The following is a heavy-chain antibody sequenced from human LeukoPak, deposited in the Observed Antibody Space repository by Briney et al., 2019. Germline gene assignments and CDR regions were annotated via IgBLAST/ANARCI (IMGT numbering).Heavy chain of an antibody. V-gene: IGHV4-34*01. Sequence: SETLSLTCAVYGGSFGGYYWSWIRQPPGKGLEWIGEINHSGSANYNPSLKSRVAISVDTSKNQFSLKLSSVTAADTAVYYCARGDPGYCSGGSCYPAWGQGTLVTVSS. CDR3: ARGDPGYCSGGSCYPA. J-gene: IGHJ5*02. CDR1: GGSFGGYY. D-gene: IGHD2-15*01. CDR2: INHSGSA.